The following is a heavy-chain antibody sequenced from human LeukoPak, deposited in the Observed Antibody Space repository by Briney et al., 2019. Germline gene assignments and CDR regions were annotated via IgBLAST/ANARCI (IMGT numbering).Heavy chain of an antibody. CDR3: ARAHTYSSSWQIDY. J-gene: IGHJ4*02. V-gene: IGHV1-2*02. D-gene: IGHD6-13*01. CDR2: INANSGGT. Sequence: ASVKVSCKASGYTFTGYYMHWVRQAPGQGLEWMGWINANSGGTNYAQKFQGRVTMTRDTSISTAYMELSRLRSDDTAVYYCARAHTYSSSWQIDYWGQGTLVTVSS. CDR1: GYTFTGYY.